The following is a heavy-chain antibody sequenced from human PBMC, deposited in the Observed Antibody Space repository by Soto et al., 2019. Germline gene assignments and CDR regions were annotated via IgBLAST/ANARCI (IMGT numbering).Heavy chain of an antibody. CDR2: IYWDDDK. CDR1: GFSLTTNGVG. CDR3: AHRRDSSVYFDH. D-gene: IGHD3-22*01. J-gene: IGHJ4*02. Sequence: QITLKESGPTLVKPTQTLTLTCTFSGFSLTTNGVGVGWIRQPPGKALEWLALIYWDDDKRYSPSLKSRLTITKDTSKNQVVLTMTNMDAVDTATYYCAHRRDSSVYFDHWGQGTRVTVSS. V-gene: IGHV2-5*02.